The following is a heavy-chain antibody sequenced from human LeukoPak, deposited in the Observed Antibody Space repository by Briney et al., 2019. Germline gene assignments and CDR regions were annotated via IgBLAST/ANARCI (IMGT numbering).Heavy chain of an antibody. J-gene: IGHJ4*02. CDR2: IYYSGST. Sequence: SETLSLTCIVSGGSISSSTYYWGWIRQPPGKGLEWIGSIYYSGSTYYNPSLKSRVTISVDMSKNQFSVKLSSVTAADTAVYYCARGAYSGYDLDYWGQGTLVTVSS. D-gene: IGHD5-12*01. V-gene: IGHV4-39*07. CDR1: GGSISSSTYY. CDR3: ARGAYSGYDLDY.